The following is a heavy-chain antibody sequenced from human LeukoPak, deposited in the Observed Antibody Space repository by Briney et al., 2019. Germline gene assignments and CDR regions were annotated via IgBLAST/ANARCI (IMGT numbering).Heavy chain of an antibody. CDR1: GFTFSSYA. CDR3: ARDRLITYYYDSSGYYPDY. V-gene: IGHV3-30*04. J-gene: IGHJ4*02. D-gene: IGHD3-22*01. Sequence: GGSLRLSCAASGFTFSSYAMHWVRQAPGKGLEWVAVISYDGSNKYYADSVKGRFTISRDNSKNTLYLQMNSLRAEDTAVYYCARDRLITYYYDSSGYYPDYWGQGTLVTVSS. CDR2: ISYDGSNK.